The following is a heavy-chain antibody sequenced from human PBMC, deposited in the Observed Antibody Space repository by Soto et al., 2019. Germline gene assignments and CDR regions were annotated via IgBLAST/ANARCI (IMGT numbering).Heavy chain of an antibody. J-gene: IGHJ5*02. D-gene: IGHD3-16*02. V-gene: IGHV3-23*01. CDR3: AKDNYDYIWGSYRFYP. CDR2: ISGSGGST. CDR1: GFTFSSYA. Sequence: EVQLLESGGGLVQPGGSLRLSCAASGFTFSSYAMSWVRQAPGKGLEWVSAISGSGGSTYYADSVKGRFTIYRDNSKNTLYLQMNSLRAEDTAVYYCAKDNYDYIWGSYRFYPWGQGTLVTVSS.